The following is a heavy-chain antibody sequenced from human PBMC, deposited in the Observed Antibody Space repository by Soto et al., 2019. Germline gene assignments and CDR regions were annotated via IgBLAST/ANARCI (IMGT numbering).Heavy chain of an antibody. CDR1: GGSISTYY. D-gene: IGHD3-9*01. J-gene: IGHJ5*02. CDR3: ARHSRYYDFLTDYSTLSWFDP. V-gene: IGHV4-59*08. CDR2: IYYSGST. Sequence: PSETLSLTCTVSGGSISTYYWSWIRQPPGKELEWIGYIYYSGSTNYNPSLKSRVTMSVDTSKNQFSLKLSSVTAADTAVYHCARHSRYYDFLTDYSTLSWFDPWVQGDLVTISS.